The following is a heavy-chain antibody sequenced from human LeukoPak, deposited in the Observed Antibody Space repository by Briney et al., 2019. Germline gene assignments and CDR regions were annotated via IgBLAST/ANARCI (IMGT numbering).Heavy chain of an antibody. CDR1: GFTFSTYW. CDR3: TRVGHIDEGIDY. V-gene: IGHV3-7*04. Sequence: GGSLRLSCAASGFTFSTYWMHWVRQAPGKGLEWVANIKQDGSEKYYVDSVKGRFTISRDNAKNSLYLQMNSLRAEDTAIYYCTRVGHIDEGIDYWGQGTLVTVSS. J-gene: IGHJ4*02. CDR2: IKQDGSEK. D-gene: IGHD3-9*01.